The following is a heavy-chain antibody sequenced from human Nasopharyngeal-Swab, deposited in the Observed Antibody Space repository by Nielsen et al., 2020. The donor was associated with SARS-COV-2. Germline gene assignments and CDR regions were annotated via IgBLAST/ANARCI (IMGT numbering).Heavy chain of an antibody. J-gene: IGHJ5*02. D-gene: IGHD6-19*01. Sequence: ASVKVSCKASGYTFTSYYMHWVRQAPGQGLEWMGIINPNSGGTNYAQKFQGRVTMTRDTSISTAYMELSRLRSDDTAVYYCARDLVVAGTVDWFDPWGQGTLVTVSS. CDR2: INPNSGGT. CDR3: ARDLVVAGTVDWFDP. V-gene: IGHV1-2*02. CDR1: GYTFTSYY.